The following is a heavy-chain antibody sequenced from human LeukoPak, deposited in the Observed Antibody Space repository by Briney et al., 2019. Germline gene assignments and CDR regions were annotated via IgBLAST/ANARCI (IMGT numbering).Heavy chain of an antibody. D-gene: IGHD4-17*01. Sequence: APVKVSCKASGGTFSSYAISWVRQAPGQGLEWMGWINPNSGGTNSAQKFQGRVTMTSDTSISTAYMELSRLRSDDTAVYYCAREAFTTVTIATDAFDIWGEGTMVTVS. CDR3: AREAFTTVTIATDAFDI. V-gene: IGHV1-2*02. CDR2: INPNSGGT. CDR1: GGTFSSYA. J-gene: IGHJ3*02.